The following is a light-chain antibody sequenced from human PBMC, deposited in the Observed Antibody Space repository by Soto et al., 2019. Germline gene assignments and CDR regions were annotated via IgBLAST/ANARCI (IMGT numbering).Light chain of an antibody. Sequence: DIQMNHAPSSLSSSVGARVTITCRSSQIISSYLSCYQQKPWKAPKLLIYAASSLQSGVPSRISGRGSGTDFTLTISILQPDDCATYYCHQSYSTPYPFGQGTKLEL. J-gene: IGKJ2*01. CDR2: AAS. CDR3: HQSYSTPYP. V-gene: IGKV1-39*01. CDR1: QIISSY.